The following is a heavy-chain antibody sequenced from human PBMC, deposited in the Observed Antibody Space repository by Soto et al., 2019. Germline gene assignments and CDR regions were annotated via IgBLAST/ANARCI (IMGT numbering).Heavy chain of an antibody. D-gene: IGHD4-17*01. CDR1: GFTFSSYG. V-gene: IGHV3-30*18. CDR3: AKDWTTVTPGPQVWETYYYGMDV. Sequence: GGSLRLSCAASGFTFSSYGMHWVRQAPGKGLEWVAVISYDGSNKYYADSVKGRFTISRDNSKNTLYLQMNSLRAEDTAVYYCAKDWTTVTPGPQVWETYYYGMDVWGQGTTVTVSS. J-gene: IGHJ6*02. CDR2: ISYDGSNK.